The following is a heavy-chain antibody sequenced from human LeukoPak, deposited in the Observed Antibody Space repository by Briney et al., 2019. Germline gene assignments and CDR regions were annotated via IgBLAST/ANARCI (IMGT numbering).Heavy chain of an antibody. CDR1: GFIFSSYS. V-gene: IGHV3-48*01. CDR3: ARVYRRYFDY. D-gene: IGHD1-14*01. J-gene: IGHJ4*02. Sequence: PGGSLRLSCAASGFIFSSYSMNWVRQAPGKGLEWVSYISSSSSSIYYADAVKGRFTISRDNAKNSLYLQMDSLRAEDTAVYYCARVYRRYFDYWGQGVLVTVSS. CDR2: ISSSSSSI.